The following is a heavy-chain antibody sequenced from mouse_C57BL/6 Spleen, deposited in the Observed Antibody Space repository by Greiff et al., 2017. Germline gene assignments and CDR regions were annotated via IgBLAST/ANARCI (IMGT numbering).Heavy chain of an antibody. Sequence: EVMLVESGEGLVKPGGSLKLSCAASGFTFSSSAMSWVRQTPEKRLEWVAYISSGGDYIYYADTVKGRFTISRDNARNTLYLQMSSLKSEDTAMYYCTRVDYGSSYPWYFDVWGTGTTVTVSS. V-gene: IGHV5-9-1*02. D-gene: IGHD1-1*01. CDR1: GFTFSSSA. CDR2: ISSGGDYI. CDR3: TRVDYGSSYPWYFDV. J-gene: IGHJ1*03.